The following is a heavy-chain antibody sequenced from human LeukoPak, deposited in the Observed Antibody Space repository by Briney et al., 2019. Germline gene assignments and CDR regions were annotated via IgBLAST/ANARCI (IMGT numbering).Heavy chain of an antibody. Sequence: KHEESLKISCKGSGYSFTSYWIGWVRQMPGKGLEWMGIIYPGDSDTRYSPSFQGQVTISADKSISTAYLQWSSLKASDTAMYYCARHVYRRNIVATAEAFDIWGQGTMVTVSS. V-gene: IGHV5-51*01. J-gene: IGHJ3*02. CDR3: ARHVYRRNIVATAEAFDI. CDR1: GYSFTSYW. D-gene: IGHD5-12*01. CDR2: IYPGDSDT.